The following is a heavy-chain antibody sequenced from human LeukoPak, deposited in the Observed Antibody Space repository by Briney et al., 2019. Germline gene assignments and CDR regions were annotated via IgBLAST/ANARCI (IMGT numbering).Heavy chain of an antibody. CDR1: GYTFSSYD. D-gene: IGHD6-13*01. J-gene: IGHJ4*02. V-gene: IGHV1-8*01. CDR2: MNPNSGNT. CDR3: TRGLRREQQLLRAFDD. Sequence: ASVKVSCKASGYTFSSYDINWVRQATGQGLEWMGWMNPNSGNTGYAQKFQGRVSMTSNPSISTAYMELSSLRSEDTAVYYCTRGLRREQQLLRAFDDWGQGTLVTVSS.